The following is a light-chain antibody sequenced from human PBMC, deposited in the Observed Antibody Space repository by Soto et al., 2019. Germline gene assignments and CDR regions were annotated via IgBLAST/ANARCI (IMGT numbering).Light chain of an antibody. J-gene: IGKJ2*01. Sequence: ETVLTQSPGTLSLSPGERATLSCRASQSVSSNYLAWYQQKLGQAPRLLIYGASSRATGIPDRFSGSGSGTDFTLTISRLEPEDFAVYYCQQYGSSPYTFGQGTKLEIK. V-gene: IGKV3-20*01. CDR2: GAS. CDR3: QQYGSSPYT. CDR1: QSVSSNY.